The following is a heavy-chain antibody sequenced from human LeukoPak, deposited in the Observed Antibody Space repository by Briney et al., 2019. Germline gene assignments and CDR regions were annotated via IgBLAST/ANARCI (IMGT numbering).Heavy chain of an antibody. J-gene: IGHJ3*02. CDR1: GGSISSYY. D-gene: IGHD1-26*01. CDR2: IYTSGST. V-gene: IGHV4-4*07. CDR3: ARESSGSYSDAFDI. Sequence: SETLSLTCTVSGGSISSYYWSWIRQPAGKGLEWIGRIYTSGSTNYNPSLKSRVTMSVDTSKDQFSLKLSSVTAADTAVYYCARESSGSYSDAFDIWGQGTMVTVSS.